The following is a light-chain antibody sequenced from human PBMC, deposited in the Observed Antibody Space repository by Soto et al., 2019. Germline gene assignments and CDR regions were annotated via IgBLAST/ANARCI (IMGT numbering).Light chain of an antibody. CDR2: GAS. V-gene: IGKV3-15*01. Sequence: EIVMTQSPATLSVSPGERATLSCRASQSVSSNLAWYQQKPGQAPRLLIYGASTRATGIPARFSGSGSGTEFTLTISSLQSEDVAFYYCQQYNNWPPLTFGGGTKVEIK. CDR1: QSVSSN. CDR3: QQYNNWPPLT. J-gene: IGKJ4*01.